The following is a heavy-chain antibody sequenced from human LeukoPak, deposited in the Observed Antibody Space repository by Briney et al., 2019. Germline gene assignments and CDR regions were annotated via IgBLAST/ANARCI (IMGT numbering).Heavy chain of an antibody. V-gene: IGHV3-49*04. Sequence: GGSLRLSCTASGFIVADYTMKWVRQAPGKGLEWVGFIRSKPYGGTTEYAASVKGRFTISRDDSKNIAYLQMNSLKTEDTALYYCTRHDSGSYYKGRDYWGQGTLVTVSS. CDR2: IRSKPYGGTT. D-gene: IGHD3-10*01. J-gene: IGHJ4*02. CDR1: GFIVADYT. CDR3: TRHDSGSYYKGRDY.